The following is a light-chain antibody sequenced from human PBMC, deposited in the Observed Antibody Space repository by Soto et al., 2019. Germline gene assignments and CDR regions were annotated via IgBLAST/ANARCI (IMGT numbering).Light chain of an antibody. CDR2: GAS. CDR1: QSVSSSY. V-gene: IGKV3-20*01. Sequence: EIVLTQSPGTLSLSPVERATLSCMASQSVSSSYLAWYQQKPGQAPRLLIYGASSRATGIPGRFSGSGSGTDFTLTISRLEPEDFAVYYCQQYGSSPPITFGQGTRLEIK. J-gene: IGKJ5*01. CDR3: QQYGSSPPIT.